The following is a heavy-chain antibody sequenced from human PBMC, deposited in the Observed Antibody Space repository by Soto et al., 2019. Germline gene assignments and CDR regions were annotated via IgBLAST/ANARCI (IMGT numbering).Heavy chain of an antibody. D-gene: IGHD3-3*02. CDR2: ISPYTDKT. CDR1: GYSFTSYG. Sequence: QVQLVQSGAEVRKPGASVKVSCKTSGYSFTSYGISWVRQAPGQGLEWMAWISPYTDKTDYAQKFQGKVTLTTDTSTSTIYMELRSLTSDDTAVYYCARDYHFAPRHGDGIDVWGQGATVIVSS. V-gene: IGHV1-18*01. CDR3: ARDYHFAPRHGDGIDV. J-gene: IGHJ6*02.